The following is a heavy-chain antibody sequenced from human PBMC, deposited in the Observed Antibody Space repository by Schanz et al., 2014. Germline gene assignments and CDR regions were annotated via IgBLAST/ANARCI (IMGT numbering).Heavy chain of an antibody. D-gene: IGHD1-7*01. CDR1: GYTFINSD. V-gene: IGHV1-2*02. J-gene: IGHJ5*02. CDR2: INPYSGAT. CDR3: ARDQTGTTNWFDP. Sequence: QVQLVQSGAEVKNPGASVKVSCKASGYTFINSDINWVRQTPGQGLEWMGCINPYSGATYYAQKFQGRVTLTSDASLTTVYMEVHSLTSDDTAVFFCARDQTGTTNWFDPWGQGTLVTVSS.